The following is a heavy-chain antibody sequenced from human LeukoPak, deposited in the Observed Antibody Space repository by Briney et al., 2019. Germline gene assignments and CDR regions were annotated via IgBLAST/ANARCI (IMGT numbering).Heavy chain of an antibody. D-gene: IGHD3-10*01. CDR3: ARDQSGRVWDY. J-gene: IGHJ4*02. CDR2: ISSSSSYI. Sequence: GSLRLSCAASGFTFSSYSMNWVRQAPGKGLEWVSSISSSSSYIYYADSVKGRFSISRDNAKNSLYLQMNSLRAEDTAVYYCARDQSGRVWDYWGQGTLVTVSS. V-gene: IGHV3-21*01. CDR1: GFTFSSYS.